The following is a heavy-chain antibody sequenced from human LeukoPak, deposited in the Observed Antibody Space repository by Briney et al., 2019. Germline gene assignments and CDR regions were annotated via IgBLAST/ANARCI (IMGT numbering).Heavy chain of an antibody. Sequence: GGSLRLSCAASGFTFSSYAMSRVRQVPGKGLKWVSVISGSGDNTYYANSVKGRFTISRDNSKNMLYLQMNRLRAEDTAVYYCAKSTLVAATTYYYYGMDVWGQGTTVTVSS. CDR3: AKSTLVAATTYYYYGMDV. CDR2: ISGSGDNT. V-gene: IGHV3-23*01. D-gene: IGHD2-15*01. J-gene: IGHJ6*02. CDR1: GFTFSSYA.